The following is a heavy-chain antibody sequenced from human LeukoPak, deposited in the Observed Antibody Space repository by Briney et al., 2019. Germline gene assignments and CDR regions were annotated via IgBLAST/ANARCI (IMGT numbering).Heavy chain of an antibody. CDR3: ARDRQQLVGTGSRPWFDP. V-gene: IGHV1-69*05. CDR1: GGTFSSYA. D-gene: IGHD6-13*01. Sequence: GSSVKVSCKASGGTFSSYAISWVRQAPGQGLEWMGGIIPILGTANYAQKFQGRVTITTDESTSTAYMELSSLRSEDTAVYYCARDRQQLVGTGSRPWFDPWGQGTLVTVSS. J-gene: IGHJ5*02. CDR2: IIPILGTA.